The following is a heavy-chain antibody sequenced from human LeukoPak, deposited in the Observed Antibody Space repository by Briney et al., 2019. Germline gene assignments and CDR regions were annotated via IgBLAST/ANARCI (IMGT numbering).Heavy chain of an antibody. CDR3: ARVETSPRRLCIYYMDV. CDR1: GFAFGDYA. D-gene: IGHD5-24*01. CDR2: IRSRIYGGTR. J-gene: IGHJ6*03. Sequence: GGSLRLSCKASGFAFGDYAVNWVRQTPGQGLEWVGLIRSRIYGGTRDYAASVQGRFSISRDDSNSIAYLQLNSLESEDTGIYFCARVETSPRRLCIYYMDVWGKGTTVTVS. V-gene: IGHV3-49*04.